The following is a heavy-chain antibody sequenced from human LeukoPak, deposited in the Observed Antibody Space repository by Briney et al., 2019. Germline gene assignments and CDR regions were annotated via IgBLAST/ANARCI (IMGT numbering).Heavy chain of an antibody. V-gene: IGHV3-49*03. CDR2: IRSKIYGGTT. Sequence: PGGSPRLSCTASGFTFDNYAMRWFRQAPGKGLEWVGFIRSKIYGGTTEYAASVKGRFTISRDDSKSIAYLQMTSLKSEDTAVYYCVRYSGDADYWGQGTLVTVSS. CDR1: GFTFDNYA. CDR3: VRYSGDADY. J-gene: IGHJ4*02. D-gene: IGHD5-12*01.